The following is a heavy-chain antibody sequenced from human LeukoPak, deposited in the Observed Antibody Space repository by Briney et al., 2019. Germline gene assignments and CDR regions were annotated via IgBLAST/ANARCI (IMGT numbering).Heavy chain of an antibody. D-gene: IGHD3-22*01. CDR2: ISSSSTYI. CDR3: ARVGAYYDSSGYSPIDY. CDR1: GFTFSSYG. J-gene: IGHJ4*02. V-gene: IGHV3-21*01. Sequence: GGSLRLSCAASGFTFSSYGMTWVRQAPGKGLEWVSWISSSSTYISYADSVKGRFTISRYDAGNSLYLHMNSLRAEDTAVYYCARVGAYYDSSGYSPIDYWGQGTLVTVSS.